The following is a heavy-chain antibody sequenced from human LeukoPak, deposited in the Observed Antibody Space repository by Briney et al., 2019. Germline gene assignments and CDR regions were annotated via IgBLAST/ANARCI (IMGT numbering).Heavy chain of an antibody. CDR1: GYSFTSYW. CDR3: ARQYGSGSHNDY. J-gene: IGHJ4*02. D-gene: IGHD3-10*01. CDR2: IYAAGYDET. V-gene: IGHV5-51*01. Sequence: PGESLKISCKGSGYSFTSYWIAWVRQMPGKGVEWMGIIYAAGYDETRYSPSFPGHVTFSVDKSPSTAYLQWSSLKASDTAIYYCARQYGSGSHNDYWGQGTLVTVSS.